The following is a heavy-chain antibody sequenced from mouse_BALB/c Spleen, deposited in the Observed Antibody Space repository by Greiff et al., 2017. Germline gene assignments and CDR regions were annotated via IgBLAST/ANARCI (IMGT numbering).Heavy chain of an antibody. CDR2: ISYDGSN. CDR3: ARGEDYYGIDYFDY. D-gene: IGHD1-1*01. CDR1: GYSITSGYY. Sequence: EVQLQESGPGLVKPSQSLSLTCSVTGYSITSGYYWNWIRQFPGNQLEWMGSISYDGSNNSNPSLKNRISITRDTSKNQFFLKLNSVTTEDTATYYCARGEDYYGIDYFDYWGQGTTLTVSA. V-gene: IGHV3-6*02. J-gene: IGHJ2*01.